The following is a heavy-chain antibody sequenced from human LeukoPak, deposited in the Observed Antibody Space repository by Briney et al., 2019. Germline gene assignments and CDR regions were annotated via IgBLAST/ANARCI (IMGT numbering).Heavy chain of an antibody. D-gene: IGHD3-22*01. V-gene: IGHV1-8*01. CDR1: GYTFTSYD. Sequence: GASVKVSCKASGYTFTSYDINWVRQATGQGLEWMGWMNPNSGNTGYAQKFQGRVTMTRNTSISTAYMELSSLRSEDTAVYYCARDRYDSSGFYYYYHMDVWGKGTTVTISS. CDR3: ARDRYDSSGFYYYYHMDV. J-gene: IGHJ6*03. CDR2: MNPNSGNT.